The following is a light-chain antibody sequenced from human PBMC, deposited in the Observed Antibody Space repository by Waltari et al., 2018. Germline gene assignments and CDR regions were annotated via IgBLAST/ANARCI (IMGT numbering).Light chain of an antibody. Sequence: EIVLTQSPATLSLSPRETATLSCRASQSVGTYLAWYQQKPGQAPRLLIYDASNRATGIPDRFRGSGSGTDFTLTISSLEPEDFAVYYCQQRSSWTPHTFGQGARLEIK. CDR1: QSVGTY. CDR3: QQRSSWTPHT. V-gene: IGKV3-11*01. J-gene: IGKJ2*01. CDR2: DAS.